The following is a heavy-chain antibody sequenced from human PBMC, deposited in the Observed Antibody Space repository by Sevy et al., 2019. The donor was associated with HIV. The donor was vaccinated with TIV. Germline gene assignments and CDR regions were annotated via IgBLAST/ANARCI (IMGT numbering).Heavy chain of an antibody. V-gene: IGHV1-8*01. CDR2: MNPNSGNT. CDR1: GYTFTSYD. CDR3: ARDYSSSLNYYYYYGMDV. J-gene: IGHJ6*02. D-gene: IGHD6-13*01. Sequence: ASVKVSCKASGYTFTSYDINWVRQATGQGLEWMGWMNPNSGNTGYAQKFQGRVTMTRNTSISTAYMELGSLRSEDTAVYYCARDYSSSLNYYYYYGMDVWGQGTTVTVSS.